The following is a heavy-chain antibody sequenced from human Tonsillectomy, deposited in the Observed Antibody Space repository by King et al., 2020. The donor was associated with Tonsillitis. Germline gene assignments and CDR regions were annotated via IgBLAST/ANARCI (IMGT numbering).Heavy chain of an antibody. D-gene: IGHD6-19*01. CDR1: GGSVSSDTYY. Sequence: VQLQESGPGLVKPSETLSLTCTVSGGSVSSDTYYWSWIRQPPGKGLEWIGYIYYSGSTNYNPSLKSRVTISVDTSKNQFSLTLTSVTAADTAGGYCARDLYRGGWYYFDDWGQGPLVTVSS. CDR2: IYYSGST. CDR3: ARDLYRGGWYYFDD. V-gene: IGHV4-61*01. J-gene: IGHJ4*02.